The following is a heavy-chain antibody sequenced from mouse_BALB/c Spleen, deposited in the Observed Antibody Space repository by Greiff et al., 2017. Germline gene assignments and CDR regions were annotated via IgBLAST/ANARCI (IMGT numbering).Heavy chain of an antibody. CDR2: IDPENGNT. V-gene: IGHV14-1*02. J-gene: IGHJ4*01. Sequence: DVQLQESGAELVRSGASVKLSCTASGFNIKDYYMHWVKQRPEQGLEWIGWIDPENGNTIYDPKFQGKASITADTSSNTAYLQLSSLTSEDTAVYYCARCWDYYGSSYAMDYWGQGTSVTVSS. CDR3: ARCWDYYGSSYAMDY. CDR1: GFNIKDYY. D-gene: IGHD1-1*01.